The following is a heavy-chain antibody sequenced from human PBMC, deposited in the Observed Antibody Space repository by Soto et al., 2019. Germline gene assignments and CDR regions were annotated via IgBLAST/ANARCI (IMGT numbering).Heavy chain of an antibody. V-gene: IGHV1-46*01. D-gene: IGHD5-18*01. CDR1: GYTFTNYY. Sequence: ASVKVSCKASGYTFTNYYMNWVLQAPGQGLEWMGIINPSGGSTSYAQRFQGRVTMTRDTSTSTVYMELSSLRSEDTAVYYCARGYSYDSGMDVWGQGTTVTVSS. J-gene: IGHJ6*02. CDR2: INPSGGST. CDR3: ARGYSYDSGMDV.